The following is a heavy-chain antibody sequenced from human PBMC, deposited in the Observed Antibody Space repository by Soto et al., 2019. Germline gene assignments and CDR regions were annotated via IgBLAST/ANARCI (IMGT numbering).Heavy chain of an antibody. D-gene: IGHD1-1*01. CDR3: AKGNDRYYFDY. CDR1: GFTFSSYG. CDR2: ISYDGSNK. Sequence: QVQLVESGGGAVQPGRSLRLSCAASGFTFSSYGMHWVRQAPGKGLEWVAVISYDGSNKYYADSVKGRFTISRDNSKNTLYLQMNSLRAEDTAVYYCAKGNDRYYFDYWGQGTLVTVSS. V-gene: IGHV3-30*18. J-gene: IGHJ4*02.